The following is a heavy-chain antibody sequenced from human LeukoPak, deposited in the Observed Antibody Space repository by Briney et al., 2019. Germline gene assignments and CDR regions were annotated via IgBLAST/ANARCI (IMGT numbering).Heavy chain of an antibody. CDR3: ARSLYGSSSDWFDP. CDR2: IYYSGST. V-gene: IGHV4-59*08. J-gene: IGHJ5*02. CDR1: GGSISSYY. D-gene: IGHD6-6*01. Sequence: SETLSLTCTVSGGSISSYYWSWIRQPPGKGLEWIGYIYYSGSTNYNPSLKSRVTISVDTSKNQFSLKLSSVTAADTAVYYCARSLYGSSSDWFDPWGQGTLVTVSS.